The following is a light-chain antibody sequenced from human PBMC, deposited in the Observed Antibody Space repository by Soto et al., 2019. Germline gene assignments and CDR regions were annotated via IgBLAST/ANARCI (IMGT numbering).Light chain of an antibody. J-gene: IGKJ1*01. CDR3: QQTYSSPRT. V-gene: IGKV1-39*01. Sequence: TITCRASQSIRRSLNWYQQKPGKAPNLLIYAASSLQTGVPSRFTGSGSGTDFTLTISNLQPEDFAVYYCQQTYSSPRTFGQGTKVDIK. CDR1: QSIRRS. CDR2: AAS.